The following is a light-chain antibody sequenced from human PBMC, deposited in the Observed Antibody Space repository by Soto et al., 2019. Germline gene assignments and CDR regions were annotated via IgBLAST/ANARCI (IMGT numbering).Light chain of an antibody. V-gene: IGKV2-28*01. Sequence: DIVVTQSPLSLPVTPGEPASISCRSSQSLLHSDGCNYLDWYLQKPGQSPQLLIYLGSNRASGVPDRFSGSGSGTDFTLKISRVEAEDVGVYYCMQALQTPPWTFGQGTKVEIK. CDR2: LGS. CDR3: MQALQTPPWT. CDR1: QSLLHSDGCNY. J-gene: IGKJ1*01.